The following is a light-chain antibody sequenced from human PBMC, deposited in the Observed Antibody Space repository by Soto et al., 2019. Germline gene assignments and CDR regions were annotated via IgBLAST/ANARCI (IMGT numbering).Light chain of an antibody. Sequence: QSALTQPASVSGSPGQSITLSCTGTSSDVGGYKYVSWYHQHPGKAPKVMIYEVSNRPSGVSNRFSGSKSGNTASLTISGLQAEDEGDYYCSSYRSIGSLVFGTGTKLTVL. CDR1: SSDVGGYKY. CDR3: SSYRSIGSLV. V-gene: IGLV2-14*01. CDR2: EVS. J-gene: IGLJ1*01.